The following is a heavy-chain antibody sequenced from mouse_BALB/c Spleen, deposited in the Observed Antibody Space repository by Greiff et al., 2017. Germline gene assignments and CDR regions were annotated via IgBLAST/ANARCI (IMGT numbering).Heavy chain of an antibody. D-gene: IGHD1-1*01. J-gene: IGHJ2*01. Sequence: QVQLQQSGAELARPGASVKLSCKASGYTFTDYYINWVKQRTGQGLEWIGEIYPGSGNTYYNEKFKGKATLTADKSSSTAYMQLSSLTSEDSAVYFCARRDGSSLFDDWGPGTTLTVSS. V-gene: IGHV1-77*01. CDR3: ARRDGSSLFDD. CDR2: IYPGSGNT. CDR1: GYTFTDYY.